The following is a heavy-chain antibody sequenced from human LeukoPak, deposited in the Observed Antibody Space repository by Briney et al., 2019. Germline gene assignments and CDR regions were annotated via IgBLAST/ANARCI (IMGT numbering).Heavy chain of an antibody. CDR1: GGTFSSYA. J-gene: IGHJ4*02. CDR2: IIPIFGTA. D-gene: IGHD3-22*01. V-gene: IGHV1-69*01. CDR3: ARSYDSSGYYDYYFDY. Sequence: SVTVSCTASGGTFSSYAISWVRQAPGQGLEWMGGIIPIFGTANYAQKFQGRVTITADESTSTAYMELSSLRSEDTAVYYCARSYDSSGYYDYYFDYWGQGTLVTVSS.